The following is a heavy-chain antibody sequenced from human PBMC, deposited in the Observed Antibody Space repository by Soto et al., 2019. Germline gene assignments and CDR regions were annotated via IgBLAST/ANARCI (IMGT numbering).Heavy chain of an antibody. V-gene: IGHV2-5*02. CDR2: IYWDDDK. D-gene: IGHD6-19*01. J-gene: IGHJ4*02. Sequence: SGPTLVNPTQTLTLTCTFSGFSLSTSGVAVGWIRQPPGKALEWLALIYWDDDKRYSPFLKSRLTITKDTSKNQVVLTMSNMDPVDTARYYCAHIVVAGLGYYFDYWGQETLVTVSS. CDR3: AHIVVAGLGYYFDY. CDR1: GFSLSTSGVA.